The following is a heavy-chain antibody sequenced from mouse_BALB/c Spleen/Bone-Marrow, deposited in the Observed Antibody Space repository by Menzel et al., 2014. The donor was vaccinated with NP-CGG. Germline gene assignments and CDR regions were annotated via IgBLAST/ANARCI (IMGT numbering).Heavy chain of an antibody. J-gene: IGHJ4*01. CDR3: ARSGEVRNAIDY. CDR2: ISSYYGDA. D-gene: IGHD2-14*01. V-gene: IGHV1S137*01. CDR1: GYTFTDYA. Sequence: QVQLKESGAELVRPGVSVKISCKGSGYTFTDYAIHWVKQSHAKSLEWIGLISSYYGDASYNQKFKGKATMTVDKSSSTAYMDLARLTSEDSASDYCARSGEVRNAIDYWGQGTSVTVSS.